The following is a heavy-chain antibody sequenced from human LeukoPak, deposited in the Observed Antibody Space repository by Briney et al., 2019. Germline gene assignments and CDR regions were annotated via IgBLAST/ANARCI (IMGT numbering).Heavy chain of an antibody. Sequence: PSETLSLTCTVSGGSISSGSYYWRWIRQPAGKGLEWIGRIYTSGSTNYNPSLKSRVTISVDTSKNQFSLKLSSVTAADTAVYYCARNPRNYDFWSGYQYPYYYMDVWGKGTTVTVSS. CDR1: GGSISSGSYY. CDR3: ARNPRNYDFWSGYQYPYYYMDV. D-gene: IGHD3-3*01. V-gene: IGHV4-61*02. J-gene: IGHJ6*03. CDR2: IYTSGST.